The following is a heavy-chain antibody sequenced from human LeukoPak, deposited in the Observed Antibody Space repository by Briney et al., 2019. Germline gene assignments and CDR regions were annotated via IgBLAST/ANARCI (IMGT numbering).Heavy chain of an antibody. V-gene: IGHV3-9*01. CDR3: AREKSISAAATGWSYYYYYMDV. D-gene: IGHD6-13*01. CDR2: ISWNSGSI. J-gene: IGHJ6*03. CDR1: GFTFDDYA. Sequence: GRSLRLSCAASGFTFDDYAMHWVRQAPGKGLEWVSGISWNSGSIGYGDSVKGRFTISTDNSKNTLYLQMNSLRAEDTAVYYCAREKSISAAATGWSYYYYYMDVWGKGTTVTVSS.